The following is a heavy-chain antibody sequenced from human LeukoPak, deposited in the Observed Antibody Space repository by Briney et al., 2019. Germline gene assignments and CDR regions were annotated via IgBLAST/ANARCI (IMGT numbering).Heavy chain of an antibody. CDR3: ARQSHYCSGGTCYSYYFDY. V-gene: IGHV5-51*01. Sequence: GASLQISCKGSGYSFTSYWIAWVRQMPGKGLECMGIIYPGDSDTKYSPSLQGQVTLSADKSISTAYLQWSSLKASDTAMYYCARQSHYCSGGTCYSYYFDYWGQGTLVTVSS. D-gene: IGHD2-15*01. CDR2: IYPGDSDT. J-gene: IGHJ4*02. CDR1: GYSFTSYW.